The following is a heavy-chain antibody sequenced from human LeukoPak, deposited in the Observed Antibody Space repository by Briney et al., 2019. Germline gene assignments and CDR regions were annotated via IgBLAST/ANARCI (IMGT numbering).Heavy chain of an antibody. CDR2: VTGSGSST. D-gene: IGHD4-23*01. CDR3: ARNHGVRWFFDY. Sequence: PGGSLRLSCAASGFTFSSYAMSWVRQAPGKGLKWVSTVTGSGSSTYYADSVKGRFTISRDNAKNSLYLQMNSLRAEDTAVYYCARNHGVRWFFDYWGQGTLVTVSS. V-gene: IGHV3-23*01. CDR1: GFTFSSYA. J-gene: IGHJ4*02.